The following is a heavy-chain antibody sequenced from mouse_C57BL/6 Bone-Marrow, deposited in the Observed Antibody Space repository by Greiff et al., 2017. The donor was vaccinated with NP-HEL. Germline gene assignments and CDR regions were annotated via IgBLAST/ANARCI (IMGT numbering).Heavy chain of an antibody. J-gene: IGHJ4*01. Sequence: VQLQQSGAELVRPGDSVTLSCKASGYTFTDYEMHWVKQTPVHGLEWIGAIDPETGGTAYNQKFKGKAILTADQSSSTAYMELRSLTSEDSAVYYCTRREGYYYGSSLYAMDYWGQGTSVTVSS. D-gene: IGHD1-1*01. CDR3: TRREGYYYGSSLYAMDY. CDR2: IDPETGGT. CDR1: GYTFTDYE. V-gene: IGHV1-15*01.